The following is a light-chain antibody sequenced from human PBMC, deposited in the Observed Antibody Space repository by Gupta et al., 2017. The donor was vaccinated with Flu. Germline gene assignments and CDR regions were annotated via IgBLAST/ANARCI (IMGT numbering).Light chain of an antibody. CDR2: DAS. J-gene: IGKJ2*01. V-gene: IGKV3-11*01. CDR1: QSVSDF. CDR3: QQRSDWPGT. Sequence: GERAHPSCRARQSVSDFLAWYQQKPGQAPRLLIYDASNRATGIPARFSGSGSGTDFTLTISSLEPEDFAVYYCQQRSDWPGTFGQGTNLEIK.